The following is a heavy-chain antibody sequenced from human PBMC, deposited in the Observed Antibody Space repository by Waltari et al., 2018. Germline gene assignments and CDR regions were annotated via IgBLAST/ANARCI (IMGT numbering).Heavy chain of an antibody. D-gene: IGHD3-22*01. J-gene: IGHJ4*02. CDR3: ARHRRDYYDSSGYPKD. Sequence: LTCTVSGGSISSSSYYWGWIRQPPGKGLEWIGSIYYSGSTYYNPSLKSRVTISVDTSKNQFSLKLSSVTAADTAVYYCARHRRDYYDSSGYPKDWGQGTLVTVSS. V-gene: IGHV4-39*01. CDR2: IYYSGST. CDR1: GGSISSSSYY.